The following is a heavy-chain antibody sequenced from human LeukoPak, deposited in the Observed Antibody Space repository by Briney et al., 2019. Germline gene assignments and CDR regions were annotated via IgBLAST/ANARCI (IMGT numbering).Heavy chain of an antibody. CDR1: GFTFSSYG. CDR2: IRYDGSNK. Sequence: PGGSLRLSCAASGFTFSSYGMHWVRQAPGKGLEWVAFIRYDGSNKYYADSVKGRFTISRDNSKNTLYLQMNSLRAEATAVYYCARDPYSSSWYYFDYWGQGTLVTVSS. D-gene: IGHD6-13*01. J-gene: IGHJ4*02. CDR3: ARDPYSSSWYYFDY. V-gene: IGHV3-30*02.